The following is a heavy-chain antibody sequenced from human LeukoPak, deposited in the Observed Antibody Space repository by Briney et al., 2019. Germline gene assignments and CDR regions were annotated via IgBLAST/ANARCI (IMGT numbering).Heavy chain of an antibody. CDR3: ARRSHKDRRAAFDI. CDR1: GGSISSSSYY. Sequence: SETLSLTCTVSGGSISSSSYYWGWIRQSPGKRLEWIGSIYYSGSTYYNPSLKSRVTISVDTSKNQFSLKLSSVTAADTAVYYCARRSHKDRRAAFDIWGQGTMVTVSS. D-gene: IGHD1-14*01. V-gene: IGHV4-39*01. CDR2: IYYSGST. J-gene: IGHJ3*02.